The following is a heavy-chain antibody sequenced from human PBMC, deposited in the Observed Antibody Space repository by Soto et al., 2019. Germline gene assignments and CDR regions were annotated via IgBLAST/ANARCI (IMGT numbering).Heavy chain of an antibody. D-gene: IGHD2-2*01. CDR1: GGSLNSYY. CDR3: ARRVLPATAVSYFYY. J-gene: IGHJ4*02. CDR2: IYYSGNT. Sequence: QVQLQESGPGLVKPSETLSLTCSVSGGSLNSYYWSWIRQPPGKGLEWIGYIYYSGNTNYNPSLKSRVTISGDTSKHQFSLRLTSVTAADTAVYYCARRVLPATAVSYFYYWGQGTLVIVSS. V-gene: IGHV4-59*08.